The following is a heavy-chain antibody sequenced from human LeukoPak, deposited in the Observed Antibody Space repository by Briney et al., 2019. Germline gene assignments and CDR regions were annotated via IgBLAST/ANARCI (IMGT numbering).Heavy chain of an antibody. J-gene: IGHJ3*02. D-gene: IGHD3-22*01. V-gene: IGHV4-4*07. Sequence: SETLSLTCTVSGGSISSYYWSWIRQPAGKGLEWIGRISTSGSTNYNPSLKSRVTISVDKSKNQFSLKLSSVTAADTAVYYCASQLGNYYDSSGYYSTGAFDIWGQGTMVTVSS. CDR3: ASQLGNYYDSSGYYSTGAFDI. CDR1: GGSISSYY. CDR2: ISTSGST.